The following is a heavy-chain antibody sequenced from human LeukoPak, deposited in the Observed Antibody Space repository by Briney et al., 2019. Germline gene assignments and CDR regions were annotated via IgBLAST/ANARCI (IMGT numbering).Heavy chain of an antibody. CDR3: ARLGGDS. D-gene: IGHD3-16*01. J-gene: IGHJ4*02. Sequence: ASVKVSCKASGYSFTSDAMNWVRQAPGQGLEFMGRTHTNTGDPTYARGFTGRFVFSMDTSVSTAYLQINSLKAADTGIYFCARLGGDSWGQGTLVIVSS. CDR1: GYSFTSDA. V-gene: IGHV7-4-1*02. CDR2: THTNTGDP.